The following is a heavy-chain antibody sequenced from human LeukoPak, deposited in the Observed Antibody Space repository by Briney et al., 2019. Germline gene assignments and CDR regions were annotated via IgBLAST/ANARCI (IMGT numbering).Heavy chain of an antibody. CDR2: ISSSGSTI. V-gene: IGHV3-48*03. Sequence: GGPLRLSCAASGFTFSSYEMNWVRQAPGKGLEWVSYISSSGSTIYYADSVKGRFTISRDNAKNSLYLQMNSLRAEDTAVYYCARDAAYGSGSYAFDIWGQGTMVTVSS. J-gene: IGHJ3*02. CDR3: ARDAAYGSGSYAFDI. D-gene: IGHD3-10*01. CDR1: GFTFSSYE.